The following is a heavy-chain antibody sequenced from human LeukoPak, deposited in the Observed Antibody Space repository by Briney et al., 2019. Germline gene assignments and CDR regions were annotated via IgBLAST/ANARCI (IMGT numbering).Heavy chain of an antibody. CDR1: GFTFSNAW. D-gene: IGHD2-8*01. V-gene: IGHV3-15*01. J-gene: IGHJ3*02. CDR3: TTIMVGDAFDI. CDR2: IKSKTGGGTT. Sequence: GGSLRLSCAASGFTFSNAWMSWVRQAPGKGLEWVGRIKSKTGGGTTDYAAPVKGRFTISRDDSKNTLYLQMNSLKTEDTAVYYCTTIMVGDAFDIWGQGTMVTVSS.